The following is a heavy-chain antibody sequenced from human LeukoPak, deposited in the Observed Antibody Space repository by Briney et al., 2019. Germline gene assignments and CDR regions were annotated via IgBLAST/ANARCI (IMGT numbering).Heavy chain of an antibody. D-gene: IGHD3-9*01. J-gene: IGHJ4*02. CDR3: ASPQGRYFDWPPHL. CDR1: GGTVSSYA. Sequence: ASVKVSCKASGGTVSSYAISWVRQAPGQGLEWMGRIIPIFGTANYAQKFQGRVTITTDESTSTAYMELSSLRSEDTAVYYCASPQGRYFDWPPHLWGQGTLVTVSS. CDR2: IIPIFGTA. V-gene: IGHV1-69*05.